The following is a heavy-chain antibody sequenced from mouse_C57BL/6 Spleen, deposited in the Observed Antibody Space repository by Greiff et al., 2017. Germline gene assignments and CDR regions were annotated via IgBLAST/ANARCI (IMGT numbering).Heavy chain of an antibody. CDR1: GFTFSSYT. D-gene: IGHD4-1*01. J-gene: IGHJ2*01. CDR2: ISGGGGNT. CDR3: ARHEAGTSYFDY. V-gene: IGHV5-9*01. Sequence: EVHLVESGGGLVKPGGSLKLSCAASGFTFSSYTMSWVRQTPEKRLEWVATISGGGGNTYYPDSVKGRFTISRDNATNTLYLQMSRLRSEDTALYYCARHEAGTSYFDYWGKGTTLTVSS.